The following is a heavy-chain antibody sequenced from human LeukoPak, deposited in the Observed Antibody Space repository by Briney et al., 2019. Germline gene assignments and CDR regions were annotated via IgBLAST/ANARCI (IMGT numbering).Heavy chain of an antibody. CDR3: ARAGDYGDYGWFDP. CDR1: GYTFTSYY. Sequence: ASVKVSCKASGYTFTSYYINWVRQATGQGVEWMGWMNPNSGNTGYAQKFQGRVTMTRNTSISTAYMELRSLRSDDTAVYYCARAGDYGDYGWFDPWGQGTLVTVSS. CDR2: MNPNSGNT. D-gene: IGHD4-17*01. V-gene: IGHV1-8*01. J-gene: IGHJ5*02.